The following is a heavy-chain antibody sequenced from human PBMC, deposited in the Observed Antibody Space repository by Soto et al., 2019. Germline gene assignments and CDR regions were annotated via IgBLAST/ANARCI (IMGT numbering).Heavy chain of an antibody. Sequence: ASVKVSCKASGYIFTSYYIHWVRQAPGQGLVWMGWINPFDGSRMFAQSFQGRVTMTRDSSTSTVYMEVSSLRSDDTAVYYCSRVDPGETSPFDHWGQGT. CDR3: SRVDPGETSPFDH. V-gene: IGHV1-46*03. D-gene: IGHD3-10*01. CDR2: INPFDGSR. CDR1: GYIFTSYY. J-gene: IGHJ4*02.